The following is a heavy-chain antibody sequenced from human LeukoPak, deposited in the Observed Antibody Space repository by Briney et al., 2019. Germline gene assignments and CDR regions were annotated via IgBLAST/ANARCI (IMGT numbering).Heavy chain of an antibody. V-gene: IGHV4-59*01. CDR1: GGSISTYY. D-gene: IGHD2-15*01. J-gene: IGHJ6*03. CDR2: IYYNGNT. Sequence: SETLSLTCTVSGGSISTYYWSWIRQPPGKGLEWIGYIYYNGNTVYNPSLQSRVTISVDTSKNQFSLRLSSVTAADTAVYYCSRGEEVVVPFLTYYYYMDVWGKGTTVTVSS. CDR3: SRGEEVVVPFLTYYYYMDV.